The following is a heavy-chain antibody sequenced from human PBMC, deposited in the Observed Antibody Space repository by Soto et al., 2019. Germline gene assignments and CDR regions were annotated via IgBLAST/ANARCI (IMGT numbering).Heavy chain of an antibody. Sequence: PGGSLRLSCAASGFTFSSYAMSWVRQAPGKGLEWVSAISGSGGSTYYADSVKGRFTISRDNSKNTLYLQMNSLRAEDTAVYYCAKRGHWDKSEKYDYIWGSYWSQYYFDYWGQGTLVTVSS. CDR3: AKRGHWDKSEKYDYIWGSYWSQYYFDY. V-gene: IGHV3-23*01. D-gene: IGHD3-16*01. CDR2: ISGSGGST. J-gene: IGHJ4*02. CDR1: GFTFSSYA.